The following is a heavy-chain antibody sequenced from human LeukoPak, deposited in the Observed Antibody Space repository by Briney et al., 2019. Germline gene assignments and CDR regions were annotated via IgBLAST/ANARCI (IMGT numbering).Heavy chain of an antibody. CDR2: IYYSAST. Sequence: SETLSLTCTVSGGSISSSSYYWGWIRQPPGKGLEWIGSIYYSASTYYNPSLKSRVTISVDTSKNQFSLKLSSVTAADTAVYYCARHGDYYDSSGYYYFDYWGQGTLVTVSS. CDR3: ARHGDYYDSSGYYYFDY. CDR1: GGSISSSSYY. J-gene: IGHJ4*02. V-gene: IGHV4-39*01. D-gene: IGHD3-22*01.